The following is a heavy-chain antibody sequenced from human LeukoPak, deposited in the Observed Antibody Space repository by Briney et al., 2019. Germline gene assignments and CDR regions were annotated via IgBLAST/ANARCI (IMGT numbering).Heavy chain of an antibody. J-gene: IGHJ4*02. CDR2: IYSSGST. CDR1: GFTVSSNY. D-gene: IGHD6-13*01. CDR3: ARDLGESGSSWSQAFDY. V-gene: IGHV3-66*01. Sequence: GGSLRLSCAASGFTVSSNYMSWVRQAPGKGLEWVSVIYSSGSTFYADSVKGRFTISRDNSKNTLYLQMNSLRAEDTAVYYCARDLGESGSSWSQAFDYWGQGTLVTVSS.